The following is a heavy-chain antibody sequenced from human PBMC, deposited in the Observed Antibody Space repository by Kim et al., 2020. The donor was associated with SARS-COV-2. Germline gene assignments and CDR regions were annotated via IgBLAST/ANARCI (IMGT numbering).Heavy chain of an antibody. D-gene: IGHD6-19*01. CDR1: GGSISSYY. CDR2: IYYSGST. V-gene: IGHV4-59*13. Sequence: SETLSLTCTVSGGSISSYYWSWIRQPPGKGLEWIGYIYYSGSTNYNPSLKSRVTISVDTSKNQFSLKLSSVTAADTAVYYCASFPGAVAAPWGYYYYYGMDVWGQGTTVTVSS. J-gene: IGHJ6*02. CDR3: ASFPGAVAAPWGYYYYYGMDV.